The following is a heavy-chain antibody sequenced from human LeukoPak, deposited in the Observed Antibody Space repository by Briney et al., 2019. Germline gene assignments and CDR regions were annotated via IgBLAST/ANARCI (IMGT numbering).Heavy chain of an antibody. CDR1: GYSFTTYW. CDR3: ARAQQLDS. Sequence: GESLKISCKGSGYSFTTYWIAWVRQLPGKGLEWMGIIYPSDSDTRYSPSFRGQVTISADKSGNTAYLQWSSLKASDTAIYYCARAQQLDSWGQGTLVTVSS. CDR2: IYPSDSDT. J-gene: IGHJ4*02. D-gene: IGHD1/OR15-1a*01. V-gene: IGHV5-51*01.